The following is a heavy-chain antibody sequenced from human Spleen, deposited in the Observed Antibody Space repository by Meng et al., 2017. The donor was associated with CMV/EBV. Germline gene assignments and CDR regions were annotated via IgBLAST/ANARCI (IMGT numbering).Heavy chain of an antibody. Sequence: SETLSLTCTVSGGSISSSSYYWGWIRQPPGKGLEWIGSIYYSGSTYYNPSLKSRVTISVDTSKNQFSLKLSSVTAADTAVYYCASGLYYDFWSGYSTPNYEYWGQGTLVTVSS. J-gene: IGHJ4*02. V-gene: IGHV4-39*07. CDR1: GGSISSSSYY. CDR2: IYYSGST. D-gene: IGHD3-3*01. CDR3: ASGLYYDFWSGYSTPNYEY.